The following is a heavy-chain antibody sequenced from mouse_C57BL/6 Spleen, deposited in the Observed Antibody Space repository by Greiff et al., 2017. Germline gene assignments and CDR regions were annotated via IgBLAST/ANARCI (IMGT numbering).Heavy chain of an antibody. V-gene: IGHV1-50*01. CDR2: IDPSDSYT. D-gene: IGHD2-5*01. CDR1: GYTFTSYW. J-gene: IGHJ3*01. CDR3: ARGGYSNGFGY. Sequence: QVQLKQPGAELVKPGASVKLSCTASGYTFTSYWMQWVNQRPGQGLEWIGEIDPSDSYTNYTQKFKGKATLTVDPTSSTAYMRRSSLTSEDAAVYYCARGGYSNGFGYWGQGTLVTVSA.